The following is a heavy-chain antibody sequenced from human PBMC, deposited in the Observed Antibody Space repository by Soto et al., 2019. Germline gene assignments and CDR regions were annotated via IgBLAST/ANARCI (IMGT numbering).Heavy chain of an antibody. J-gene: IGHJ6*02. D-gene: IGHD1-26*01. CDR2: VYYTGGT. CDR1: SGPSSSHN. Sequence: QVHVQQSGPGLVKPSETLSLSCTVSSGPSSSHNWGWIRQPPGRGLEWIGYVYYTGGTSYNPSLTSRVTISADTSTNHISLTLSSVTAAETAVYYCVRQGIDYLHGLVDVWGQGTTVSVSS. V-gene: IGHV4-59*08. CDR3: VRQGIDYLHGLVDV.